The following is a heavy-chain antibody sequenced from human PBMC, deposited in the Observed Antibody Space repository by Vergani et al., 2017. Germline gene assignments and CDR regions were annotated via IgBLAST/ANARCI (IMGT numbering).Heavy chain of an antibody. V-gene: IGHV3-23*01. CDR3: ARVWGGVVVAATGIDY. CDR1: GFTFSSYA. CDR2: ISGSGGST. Sequence: EVQLLESGGGLVQPGGSLRLSCAASGFTFSSYAMSWVRQAPGKGLEWVSAISGSGGSTYYADSVKGRFTISRDNAKNTLYLQMNSLRAEDTAVYYCARVWGGVVVAATGIDYWGQGTLVTVSS. J-gene: IGHJ4*02. D-gene: IGHD2-15*01.